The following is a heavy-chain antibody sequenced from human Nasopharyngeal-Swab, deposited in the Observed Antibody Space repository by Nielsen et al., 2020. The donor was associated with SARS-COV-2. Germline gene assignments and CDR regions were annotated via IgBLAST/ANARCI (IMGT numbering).Heavy chain of an antibody. V-gene: IGHV3-23*01. Sequence: WIRQPPGEGLEWVSSIGNSGANIYYADSVKGRFTISRDNSKNTLYLQMNSLRAEDTAVYYCAKGLRSSSWYEDYWGQGTQVTVSS. CDR2: IGNSGANI. CDR3: AKGLRSSSWYEDY. J-gene: IGHJ4*02. D-gene: IGHD6-13*01.